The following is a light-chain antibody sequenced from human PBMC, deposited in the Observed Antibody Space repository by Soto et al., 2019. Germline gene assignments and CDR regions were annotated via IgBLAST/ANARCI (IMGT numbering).Light chain of an antibody. CDR1: QILAYIDGNTY. CDR3: MQGTHWPPFT. CDR2: QVS. Sequence: DVVMTQSPLSLPVTLGQPASSSCRSSQILAYIDGNTYLNWFHQRPGQSPRRLIYQVSNRDSGDTDRFSGSGSGTAVTLKISRVEADDVAVYYCMQGTHWPPFTFGQGTKLEIK. J-gene: IGKJ2*01. V-gene: IGKV2-30*01.